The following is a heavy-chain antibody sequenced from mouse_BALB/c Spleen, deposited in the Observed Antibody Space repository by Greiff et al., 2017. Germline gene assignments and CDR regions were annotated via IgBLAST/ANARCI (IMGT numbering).Heavy chain of an antibody. Sequence: EVQRVESGGGLVKPGGSLKLSCAASGFTFSSYAMSWVRQSPEKRLEWVAEISSGGSYTYYPDTVTGRFTISRDNAKNTLYLEMSSLRSEDTAMYYCATIWLRRDYAMDYWGQGTSVTVSS. CDR2: ISSGGSYT. CDR1: GFTFSSYA. V-gene: IGHV5-9-4*01. J-gene: IGHJ4*01. D-gene: IGHD2-2*01. CDR3: ATIWLRRDYAMDY.